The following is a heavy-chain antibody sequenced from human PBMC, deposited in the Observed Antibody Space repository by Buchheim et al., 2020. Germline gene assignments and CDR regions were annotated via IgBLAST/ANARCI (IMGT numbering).Heavy chain of an antibody. CDR1: GGSFSGYY. V-gene: IGHV4-34*01. Sequence: QVQLQQWGAGLLKPSETLSLTCAVYGGSFSGYYWSWIRQPPGKGLEWIGEINHSGSTNYNPSLKSRVTISVDTSKNQFSLKLSSVTAADTAVYYCARDQFTVTTRIYYGMDVWGQGTT. CDR3: ARDQFTVTTRIYYGMDV. D-gene: IGHD4-11*01. CDR2: INHSGST. J-gene: IGHJ6*02.